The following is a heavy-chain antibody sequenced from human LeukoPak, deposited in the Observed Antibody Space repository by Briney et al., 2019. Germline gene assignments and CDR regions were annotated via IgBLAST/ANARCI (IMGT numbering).Heavy chain of an antibody. CDR3: AKYGKEYQLLRGYDSYDMDV. D-gene: IGHD2-2*01. CDR2: ISYEGSNK. V-gene: IGHV3-30*18. J-gene: IGHJ6*02. CDR1: GFSFSIYG. Sequence: GGSLRLSCAASGFSFSIYGMHWVRQAPGKGLEWVAVISYEGSNKYYADSVKGRFTISRDNSKNTLYLQMNSLRAEDTAVYYCAKYGKEYQLLRGYDSYDMDVWGQGTTVTVSS.